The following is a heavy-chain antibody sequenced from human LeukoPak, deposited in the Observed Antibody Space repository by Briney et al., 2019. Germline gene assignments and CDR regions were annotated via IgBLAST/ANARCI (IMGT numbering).Heavy chain of an antibody. V-gene: IGHV1-2*02. CDR2: INPNSGGT. CDR3: ARVRTTTVTTSWFDP. J-gene: IGHJ5*02. D-gene: IGHD4-17*01. CDR1: GYTFTGYY. Sequence: ASVKVSCKASGYTFTGYYMHWVRQAPGQGLEWRGWINPNSGGTNYAQKFQGRVTMTRDTSIRTAYMELSRLRSDDTAVYYCARVRTTTVTTSWFDPWGQGTLVTVSS.